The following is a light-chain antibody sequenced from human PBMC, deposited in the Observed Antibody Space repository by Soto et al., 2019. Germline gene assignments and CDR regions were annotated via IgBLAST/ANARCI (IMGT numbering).Light chain of an antibody. J-gene: IGKJ2*01. CDR2: AAS. V-gene: IGKV4-1*01. CDR3: QQYARPPYA. Sequence: DIVMTHSPDSLSVSLGERATINCNSVQVSLYSSNNKNYLAWYQQKPGKAPKLLIYAASNLQSGVPSRFSGSGSGTDFTLTISRLEPEDFAVYYCQQYARPPYAFGQGTKVDIK. CDR1: QVSLYSSNNKNY.